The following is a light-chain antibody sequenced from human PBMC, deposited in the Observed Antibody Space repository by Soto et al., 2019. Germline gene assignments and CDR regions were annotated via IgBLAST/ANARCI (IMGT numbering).Light chain of an antibody. V-gene: IGKV3-20*01. CDR3: QQYGSSPWT. Sequence: ESVLTQSPGTLSLSPGERATLSCRASQSVSSSYLAWYQQKPCHAPRLLIYGASSRATGIPDRFSGSGSGTDFTLTISRLEPEDFAVYYCQQYGSSPWTFGQGTKVDIK. CDR1: QSVSSSY. CDR2: GAS. J-gene: IGKJ1*01.